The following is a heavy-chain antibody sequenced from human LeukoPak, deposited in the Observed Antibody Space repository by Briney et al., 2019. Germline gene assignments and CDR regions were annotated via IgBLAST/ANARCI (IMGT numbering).Heavy chain of an antibody. CDR1: GGTFSSYA. Sequence: SVKVSCKASGGTFSSYAISWVRQAPGQGLEWMGRIIPIFGTANYAQKFQGRVTITTDESTGTAYMELSSLRSEDTAVYYCARYDSSLLDAFDIWGQGTMVTVSS. D-gene: IGHD3-22*01. V-gene: IGHV1-69*05. J-gene: IGHJ3*02. CDR3: ARYDSSLLDAFDI. CDR2: IIPIFGTA.